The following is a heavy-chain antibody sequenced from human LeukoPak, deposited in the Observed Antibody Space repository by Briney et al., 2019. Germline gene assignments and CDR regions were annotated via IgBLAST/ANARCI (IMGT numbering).Heavy chain of an antibody. J-gene: IGHJ4*02. CDR3: ARGRREKLDF. Sequence: PSETLSLTCSVSGSSFTGYYWTWIRQTPGKGLERIGENNNSGGITYNPSPNSRVTISVDASKNQFSLKLNPVTAAETAVYYCARGRREKLDFWGQGTLVTVSS. CDR2: NNNSGGI. V-gene: IGHV4-34*01. D-gene: IGHD1-26*01. CDR1: GSSFTGYY.